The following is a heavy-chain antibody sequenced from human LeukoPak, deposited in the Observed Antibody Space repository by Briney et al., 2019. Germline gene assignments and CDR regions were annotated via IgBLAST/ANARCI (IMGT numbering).Heavy chain of an antibody. CDR1: GFTFDDYA. D-gene: IGHD1-14*01. CDR2: ISWDGGST. V-gene: IGHV3-43D*03. CDR3: AKDSSPEVYYYYMDV. J-gene: IGHJ6*03. Sequence: GGSLRLSCAASGFTFDDYAMHWIRQAPGKGLEWVSLISWDGGSTYYADSVKGRFTISRDNSKNSLYLQMNSLRAEDTALYYCAKDSSPEVYYYYMDVWGKGTTVTVSS.